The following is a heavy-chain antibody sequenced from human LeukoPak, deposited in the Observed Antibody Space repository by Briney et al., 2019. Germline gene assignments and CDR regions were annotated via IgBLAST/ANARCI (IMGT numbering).Heavy chain of an antibody. D-gene: IGHD2-2*01. CDR3: AALCSGTSCDNH. V-gene: IGHV3-23*01. CDR1: GFTFSSYA. CDR2: ISGSGGST. J-gene: IGHJ5*02. Sequence: GGSLRLSCAASGFTFSSYAMSWVRQAPGKGLEWVSAISGSGGSTYYADSVKGRFTISRDNSKNTLYLQMNSLRDEDTAVYYCAALCSGTSCDNHWGQGTLVTVSS.